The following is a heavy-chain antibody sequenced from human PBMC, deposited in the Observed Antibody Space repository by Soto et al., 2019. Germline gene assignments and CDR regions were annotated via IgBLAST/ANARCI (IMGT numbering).Heavy chain of an antibody. CDR1: GGSFSGYY. Sequence: SETLSLTCAVYGGSFSGYYWSWIRQPPGKGQEWIGEINHSGSTNYNPSIKSRVTISVDTSKNQFSLKLSSVTAADTALYYCARGGTCSGGSCYLGWFDPWGQGTLVTVS. J-gene: IGHJ5*02. CDR2: INHSGST. CDR3: ARGGTCSGGSCYLGWFDP. D-gene: IGHD2-15*01. V-gene: IGHV4-34*01.